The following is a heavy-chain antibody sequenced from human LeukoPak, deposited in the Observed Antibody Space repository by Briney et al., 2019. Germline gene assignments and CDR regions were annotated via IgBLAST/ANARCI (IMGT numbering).Heavy chain of an antibody. Sequence: ASVNVSCKASGYTFTSYYLHWLRQAPGQGLEWMGWINPNSGGFNYAQTFQDRVTMTRDTSINTAYMELRSLTSDDTAFYYCARSHYYDGSGYYFADWGQGTLVSVSP. J-gene: IGHJ4*02. V-gene: IGHV1-2*02. CDR1: GYTFTSYY. D-gene: IGHD3-22*01. CDR2: INPNSGGF. CDR3: ARSHYYDGSGYYFAD.